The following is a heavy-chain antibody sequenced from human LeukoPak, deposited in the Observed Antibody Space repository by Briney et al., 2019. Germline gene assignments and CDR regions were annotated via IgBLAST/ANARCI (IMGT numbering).Heavy chain of an antibody. CDR1: GGSISSGGYY. D-gene: IGHD6-25*01. J-gene: IGHJ4*02. Sequence: SETLSLTCTVSGGSISSGGYYWSWIRQPPGKGLEWIGYIYHSGSTYYNPSLKSRVTISVDRSKNQFSLKLSSVTAADTAVYYCARTEVAAEAHFDYWGQGTLVTVSS. CDR2: IYHSGST. V-gene: IGHV4-30-2*01. CDR3: ARTEVAAEAHFDY.